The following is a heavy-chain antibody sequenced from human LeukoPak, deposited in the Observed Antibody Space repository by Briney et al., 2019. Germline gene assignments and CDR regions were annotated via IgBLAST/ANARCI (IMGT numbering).Heavy chain of an antibody. J-gene: IGHJ3*02. D-gene: IGHD2-2*01. Sequence: GGSLRLSCAASGFTFSSYAMSWVRQAPGKGLEWVSAISGSGGSTYYADSVKGRFTISRDNSKNTLYLQMNSLRSEDTAVYYCARTIGDIVVVPAARHDAFDIWGQGTMVTVSS. CDR2: ISGSGGST. CDR3: ARTIGDIVVVPAARHDAFDI. CDR1: GFTFSSYA. V-gene: IGHV3-23*01.